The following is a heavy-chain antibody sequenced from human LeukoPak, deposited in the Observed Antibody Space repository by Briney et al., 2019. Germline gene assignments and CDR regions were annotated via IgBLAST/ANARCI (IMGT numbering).Heavy chain of an antibody. CDR1: GGSFSGCY. CDR2: INHSGST. Sequence: SETLSLTCAVYGGSFSGCYWSWIRQPPGKGLEWIGEINHSGSTNYNPSLKSRVTISVDTSKNQFSLKLSSVTAADTAVYYCARMTTYYYDSSGYLAYWGQGTLVTVSS. J-gene: IGHJ4*02. CDR3: ARMTTYYYDSSGYLAY. D-gene: IGHD3-22*01. V-gene: IGHV4-34*01.